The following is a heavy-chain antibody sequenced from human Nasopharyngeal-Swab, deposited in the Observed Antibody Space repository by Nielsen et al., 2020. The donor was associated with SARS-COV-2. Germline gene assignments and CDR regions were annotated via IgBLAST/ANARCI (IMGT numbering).Heavy chain of an antibody. CDR2: ISGSGGST. CDR3: AKDLRKAEDY. D-gene: IGHD6-25*01. V-gene: IGHV3-23*01. J-gene: IGHJ4*02. CDR1: GFTFSSYA. Sequence: GESLKISCAASGFTFSSYAMSWVRQAPGKGLEWVSAISGSGGSTYYADSVKSRFTISRDNSKNTLYLQMNSLRAEDTAVYYCAKDLRKAEDYWGQGTLVTVSS.